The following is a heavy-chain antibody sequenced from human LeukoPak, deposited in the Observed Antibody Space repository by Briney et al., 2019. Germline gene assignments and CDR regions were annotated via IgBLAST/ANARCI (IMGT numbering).Heavy chain of an antibody. CDR2: ISWDGGST. J-gene: IGHJ4*02. Sequence: PGGSLRLSCAASGFTFDDYTMHWVRQAPGKGLEWVSLISWDGGSTYYADSVKGRFTISRDNSKNSLYLQMNSLRTEDTALYYCAKGKRSSGYYRYYFDYWGQGTLVTVSS. CDR1: GFTFDDYT. V-gene: IGHV3-43*01. D-gene: IGHD3-22*01. CDR3: AKGKRSSGYYRYYFDY.